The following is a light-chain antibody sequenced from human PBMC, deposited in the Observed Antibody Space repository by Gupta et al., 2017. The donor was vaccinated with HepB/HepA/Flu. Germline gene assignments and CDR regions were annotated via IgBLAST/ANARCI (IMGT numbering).Light chain of an antibody. V-gene: IGLV2-11*01. CDR2: DVS. CDR1: SSDVGGYNY. CDR3: CSYAGSDVVV. J-gene: IGLJ2*01. Sequence: SALTQPRPVSGSPGQSVTISCTGTSSDVGGYNYVSWYQQHPGKPPKLMIYDVSKRPSGVPDRFSVSKSGNTASLTISGRKAEEEADYYFCSYAGSDVVVFGGGTKLTVL.